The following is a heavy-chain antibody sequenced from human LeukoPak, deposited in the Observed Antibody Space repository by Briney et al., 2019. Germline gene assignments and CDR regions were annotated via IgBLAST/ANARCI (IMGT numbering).Heavy chain of an antibody. CDR2: IKSKTDGETT. CDR1: GLTFSNAW. J-gene: IGHJ3*02. V-gene: IGHV3-15*01. D-gene: IGHD1-26*01. CDR3: ITDPGAWAPI. Sequence: GGSLRLSCVASGLTFSNAWMSWVRQAPGKGLESVGRIKSKTDGETTDYAAPVKGRFTISRDDSKNTLYLQMNRLNIGDTAVYYCITDPGAWAPIWGQGTMVTVSS.